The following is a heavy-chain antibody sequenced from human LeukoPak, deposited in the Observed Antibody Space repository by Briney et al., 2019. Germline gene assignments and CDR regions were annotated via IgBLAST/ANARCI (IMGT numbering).Heavy chain of an antibody. CDR1: GFTFSTYW. CDR3: AREGPCGNSQFDY. Sequence: GGSLRLSCAASGFTFSTYWMSWVRQAPGKGLEWVALIWYDGSNKYYADSVKGRLTISRDNSKNTLYLQMNSLRAEDTAVYYCAREGPCGNSQFDYWGQRTLVTVSS. CDR2: IWYDGSNK. J-gene: IGHJ4*02. V-gene: IGHV3-33*08. D-gene: IGHD2/OR15-2a*01.